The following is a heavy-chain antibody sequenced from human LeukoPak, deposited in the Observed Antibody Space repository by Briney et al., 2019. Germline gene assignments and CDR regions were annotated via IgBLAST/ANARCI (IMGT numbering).Heavy chain of an antibody. CDR3: AGGPTVDNWFDP. CDR1: RFTFTTYN. CDR2: ISGSSSYI. D-gene: IGHD4-23*01. J-gene: IGHJ5*02. Sequence: GGSLRLSCAASRFTFTTYNMIWVRQAPGKGLEWVSSISGSSSYIYYADSVKGRFTISRDNAKNLLYLQMNSLRVEDTAVYYCAGGPTVDNWFDPWGQGTLVTVSS. V-gene: IGHV3-21*01.